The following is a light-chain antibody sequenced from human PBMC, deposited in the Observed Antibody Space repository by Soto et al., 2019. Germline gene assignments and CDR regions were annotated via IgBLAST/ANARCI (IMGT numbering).Light chain of an antibody. CDR2: DVS. CDR1: SSDVGGYNY. V-gene: IGLV2-14*01. Sequence: QSALTQPASVSGSPGQSITISSTGTSSDVGGYNYVSWYQQHPGKAPKVMIYDVSNRPSGVSNRFSGSKSGNTASLTISGLQAEDEADYYCSSYTSSSTLLVFGTGTKLTVL. J-gene: IGLJ1*01. CDR3: SSYTSSSTLLV.